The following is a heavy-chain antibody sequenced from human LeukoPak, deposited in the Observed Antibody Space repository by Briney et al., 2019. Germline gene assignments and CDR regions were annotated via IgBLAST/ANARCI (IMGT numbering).Heavy chain of an antibody. J-gene: IGHJ5*02. Sequence: SETLSLTCTVSGGSVSSGSYYWSWIRQPPGKGLEWIGYIYYSGGTNYNPSLKSRVTISVDTSKNQFSLELSSVTAADTAVYYCARGSSPNWFDPWGQGTQVTVSS. CDR1: GGSVSSGSYY. D-gene: IGHD6-6*01. CDR3: ARGSSPNWFDP. CDR2: IYYSGGT. V-gene: IGHV4-61*01.